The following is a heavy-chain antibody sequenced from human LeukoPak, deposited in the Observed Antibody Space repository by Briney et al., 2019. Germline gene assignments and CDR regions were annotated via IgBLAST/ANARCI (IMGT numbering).Heavy chain of an antibody. Sequence: GSVKVSCKASGYTFTGYYMHWVRQAPGQGLEWMGWINPNSGGTNYAQKFQGRVTMTRDTSISTAYMELSRLRSDDTAVYYCARETISQWLVPFYYYYGMDVWGQGTTVTVSS. CDR3: ARETISQWLVPFYYYYGMDV. CDR2: INPNSGGT. V-gene: IGHV1-2*02. D-gene: IGHD6-19*01. CDR1: GYTFTGYY. J-gene: IGHJ6*02.